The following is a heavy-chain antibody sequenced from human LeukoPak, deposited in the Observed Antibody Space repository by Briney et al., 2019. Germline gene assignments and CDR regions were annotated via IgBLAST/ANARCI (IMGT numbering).Heavy chain of an antibody. CDR2: IDPSDSYT. CDR3: ASRPLYDYVWGSYRS. V-gene: IGHV5-10-1*01. J-gene: IGHJ4*02. D-gene: IGHD3-16*02. CDR1: GYSFTSYW. Sequence: GESLKISCKGSGYSFTSYWISWVRQMPGKGLEWMGRIDPSDSYTNYSPSFQGHVTISADKSISTAYLQWSSLKASDTAMYYCASRPLYDYVWGSYRSWGQGTLATVSS.